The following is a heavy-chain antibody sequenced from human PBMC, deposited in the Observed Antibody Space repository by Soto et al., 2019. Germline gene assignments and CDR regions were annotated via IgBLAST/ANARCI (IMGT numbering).Heavy chain of an antibody. D-gene: IGHD3-22*01. CDR2: ISAHNGNT. J-gene: IGHJ1*01. Sequence: QVQLVQSGAEVKKPGASVKVSCKASGYTFANLVITWVRQAPGQGLEWMGWISAHNGNTNYAQKLQGRVTMTTDTSTSTAYMELRSLRSDDTAVYYCARYYYDSGFQHWGQGTLVTVSS. CDR1: GYTFANLV. CDR3: ARYYYDSGFQH. V-gene: IGHV1-18*01.